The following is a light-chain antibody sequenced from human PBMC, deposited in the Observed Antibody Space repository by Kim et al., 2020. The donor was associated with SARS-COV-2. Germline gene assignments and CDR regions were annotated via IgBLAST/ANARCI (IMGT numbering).Light chain of an antibody. CDR3: NSYTNRYTWV. CDR1: SSDVGGYNN. CDR2: EVS. J-gene: IGLJ3*02. V-gene: IGLV2-14*03. Sequence: GQSITISCTGTSSDVGGYNNVSWYQQHPGKAPKLMIYEVSNRPSGVSDRFSGSKSGNTASLTISGLQAEDEADYYCNSYTNRYTWVFGGGTQLTVL.